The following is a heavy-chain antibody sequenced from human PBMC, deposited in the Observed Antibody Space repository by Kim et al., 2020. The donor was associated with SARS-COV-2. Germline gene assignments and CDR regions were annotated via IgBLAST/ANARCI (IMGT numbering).Heavy chain of an antibody. CDR3: ARPGIAAAGPQGFDY. J-gene: IGHJ4*02. Sequence: GESLKISCKGSGYSFTSYWISWVRQMPGKGLEWMGRIDPSDSYTNYSPSFQGHVTISVDKSISTAYLQWSSLKASDTAMYYCARPGIAAAGPQGFDYWGQGTLVTVSS. D-gene: IGHD6-13*01. CDR1: GYSFTSYW. V-gene: IGHV5-10-1*01. CDR2: IDPSDSYT.